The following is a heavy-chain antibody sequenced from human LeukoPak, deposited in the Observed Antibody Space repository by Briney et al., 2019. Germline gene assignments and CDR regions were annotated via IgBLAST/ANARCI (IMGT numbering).Heavy chain of an antibody. V-gene: IGHV1-69*05. Sequence: SVKVSCKASGGTFSSYAISRVRQAPGQGLEWMGGIIPIFGTANYAQKFQGRVTITTDESTSTAYMELSSLRSEDTAVYYCARQPAAGRKYYFDYWGQGTLVTVSS. J-gene: IGHJ4*02. CDR1: GGTFSSYA. D-gene: IGHD6-13*01. CDR3: ARQPAAGRKYYFDY. CDR2: IIPIFGTA.